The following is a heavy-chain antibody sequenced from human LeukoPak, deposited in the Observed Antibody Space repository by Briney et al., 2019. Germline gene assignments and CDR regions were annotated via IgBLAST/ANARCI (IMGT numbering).Heavy chain of an antibody. CDR2: TFYSGST. CDR3: AREGSGWSGGYYYYYMDV. CDR1: RGSISSYY. J-gene: IGHJ6*03. D-gene: IGHD6-19*01. Sequence: SETLSLTSTDSRGSISSYYWSWIPQPPGKGLEWIGYTFYSGSTNYNPSPKSRVSISVDTSKNQFSLKLSSVTAADTAVYYCAREGSGWSGGYYYYYMDVWGKGTTVTISS. V-gene: IGHV4-59*01.